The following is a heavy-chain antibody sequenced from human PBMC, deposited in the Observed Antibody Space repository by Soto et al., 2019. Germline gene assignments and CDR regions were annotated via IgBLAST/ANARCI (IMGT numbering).Heavy chain of an antibody. CDR3: TTNSVTDFYYYGMEV. CDR2: IKTNIDGGSI. V-gene: IGHV3-15*01. Sequence: EVQLVESGGGLVKPGGSLRLSCEGSGFTFSNGWMTWVRQAPGKGLEWVGRIKTNIDGGSIDYAAPVKGRFTISRDDSKNTLYLQMNSLKTEDTGVYYCTTNSVTDFYYYGMEVWGLGTTVTVSS. CDR1: GFTFSNGW. J-gene: IGHJ6*02.